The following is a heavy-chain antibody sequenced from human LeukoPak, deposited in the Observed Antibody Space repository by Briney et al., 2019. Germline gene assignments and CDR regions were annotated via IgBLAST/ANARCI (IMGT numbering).Heavy chain of an antibody. Sequence: PSETLSLTCTVSGGSISSSSYYWGWIRQPPGKGLEWIGSIYYSGSTYYNPSLKSRVTISVDTSKNQFSLKLSSVTAADTAVYYCARDCRGLLWFRVGAFDIWGQGTMVTVSS. CDR3: ARDCRGLLWFRVGAFDI. CDR1: GGSISSSSYY. J-gene: IGHJ3*02. D-gene: IGHD3-10*01. V-gene: IGHV4-39*02. CDR2: IYYSGST.